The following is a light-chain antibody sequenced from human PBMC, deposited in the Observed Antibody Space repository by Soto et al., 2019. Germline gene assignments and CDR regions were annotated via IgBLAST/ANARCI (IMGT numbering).Light chain of an antibody. J-gene: IGKJ2*01. Sequence: EIVLTQSPGTLSLSPGERATLSCRASQSVTNNYLAWYQQKPGQTPRLLINGASSRATGITDRLSGSGSGTDFTLSISTLEPEDFAESYCEEYGSSPPYNFGQGTKVEIK. CDR1: QSVTNNY. CDR3: EEYGSSPPYN. V-gene: IGKV3-20*01. CDR2: GAS.